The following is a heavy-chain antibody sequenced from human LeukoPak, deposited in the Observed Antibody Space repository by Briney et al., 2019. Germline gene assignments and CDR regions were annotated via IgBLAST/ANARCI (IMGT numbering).Heavy chain of an antibody. V-gene: IGHV3-64*01. Sequence: GGSLRLSCAASGFTFSSYAMHWVRQAPGKGLEYVSAISSNGGSTYYANSVKGRFTISRDNSKNTLYLQMNSPRAEDTAVYYCAKDQYSSQVPSSYDYWGQGTLVTVSS. CDR2: ISSNGGST. D-gene: IGHD6-19*01. J-gene: IGHJ4*02. CDR1: GFTFSSYA. CDR3: AKDQYSSQVPSSYDY.